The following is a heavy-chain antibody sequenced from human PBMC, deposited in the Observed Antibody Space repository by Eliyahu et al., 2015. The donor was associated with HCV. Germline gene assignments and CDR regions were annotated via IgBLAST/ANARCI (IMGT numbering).Heavy chain of an antibody. V-gene: IGHV4-31*02. J-gene: IGHJ5*02. Sequence: YSGSTYYNPSLKSRVTISVDTSKNQFSLKLSSVTAADTAVYYCARGPYYDFWSGYSNWFDPWGQGTLVTVSS. CDR2: YSGST. D-gene: IGHD3-3*01. CDR3: ARGPYYDFWSGYSNWFDP.